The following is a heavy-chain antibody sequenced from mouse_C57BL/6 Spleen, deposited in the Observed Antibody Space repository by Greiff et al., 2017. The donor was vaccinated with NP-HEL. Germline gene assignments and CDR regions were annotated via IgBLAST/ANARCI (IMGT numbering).Heavy chain of an antibody. V-gene: IGHV5-17*01. J-gene: IGHJ1*03. Sequence: EVKVVESGGGLVKPGGSLKLSCAASGFTFSDYGMHWVRQAPEKGLEWVAYISSGSSTIYYADTVKGRFTISRDNAKNTLFLQMTSLRSEDTAMYYCARDDGYSYWYFDVWGTGTTVTVSS. CDR3: ARDDGYSYWYFDV. CDR2: ISSGSSTI. CDR1: GFTFSDYG. D-gene: IGHD2-3*01.